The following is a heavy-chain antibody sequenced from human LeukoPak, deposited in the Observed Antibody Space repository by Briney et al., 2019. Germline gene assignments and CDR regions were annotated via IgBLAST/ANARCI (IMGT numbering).Heavy chain of an antibody. J-gene: IGHJ3*02. CDR1: GGSISSGSYY. V-gene: IGHV4-61*02. CDR3: ARDSITMILENAFDI. CDR2: IYTSGST. Sequence: PSETLSLTCTVSGGSISSGSYYWSWIRQPAGKGLEWIGGIYTSGSTNYNPSLKSRVTISVDTSKNQFSLKLSSVTAADTDVYYCARDSITMILENAFDIWGQGTMVTVSS. D-gene: IGHD3-22*01.